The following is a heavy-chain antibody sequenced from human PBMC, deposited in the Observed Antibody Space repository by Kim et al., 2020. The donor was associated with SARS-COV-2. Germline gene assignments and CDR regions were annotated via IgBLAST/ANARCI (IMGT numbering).Heavy chain of an antibody. J-gene: IGHJ4*02. CDR3: ARVIIAVTFDY. D-gene: IGHD4-17*01. V-gene: IGHV4-31*02. Sequence: YYNPSLERRSTISVDTSKNQVALKLSSGSVADTAVYYCARVIIAVTFDYWGQGIPVTVSS.